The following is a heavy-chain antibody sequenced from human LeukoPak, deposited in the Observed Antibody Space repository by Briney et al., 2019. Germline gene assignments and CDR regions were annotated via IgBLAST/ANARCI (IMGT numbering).Heavy chain of an antibody. CDR3: AREAPYYDILTGYVIDY. D-gene: IGHD3-9*01. Sequence: SETLSLTCTVCGGSTSSYYWSWIRQPPGKGLEWIGYIYYSGSTNYNPSLKSRVTISVDTSKNQFSLKLSSVTAADTAVYYCAREAPYYDILTGYVIDYWGQGTLVTVSS. J-gene: IGHJ4*02. V-gene: IGHV4-59*01. CDR1: GGSTSSYY. CDR2: IYYSGST.